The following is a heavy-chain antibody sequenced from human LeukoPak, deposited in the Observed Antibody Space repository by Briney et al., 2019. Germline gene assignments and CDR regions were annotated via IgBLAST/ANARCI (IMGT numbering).Heavy chain of an antibody. Sequence: GESLKISCKGSGYTFTSDWIGWVRQKPGKGLEWMGLINPDDSDTRYSPSFQGQVAISADKSINTAYLQWTSLKASDSAMYYCARWGSSSGSYDYFDHWGQGTRVTVSS. CDR3: ARWGSSSGSYDYFDH. J-gene: IGHJ4*02. D-gene: IGHD6-19*01. V-gene: IGHV5-51*01. CDR1: GYTFTSDW. CDR2: INPDDSDT.